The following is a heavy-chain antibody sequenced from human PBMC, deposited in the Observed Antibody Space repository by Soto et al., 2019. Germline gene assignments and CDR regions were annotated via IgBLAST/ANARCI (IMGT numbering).Heavy chain of an antibody. CDR1: GVSFSDHY. CDR3: ARVHSSSWSGNYFEY. CDR2: IRNKANRYTT. Sequence: PGGSLRLSCAASGVSFSDHYMDWVRQAPGKGPEWVGRIRNKANRYTTEYAASVKGRFTISRDDSQNSLYLQMNSLKTEDTAVYYCARVHSSSWSGNYFEYWGQGTLVTVSS. V-gene: IGHV3-72*01. J-gene: IGHJ4*02. D-gene: IGHD6-13*01.